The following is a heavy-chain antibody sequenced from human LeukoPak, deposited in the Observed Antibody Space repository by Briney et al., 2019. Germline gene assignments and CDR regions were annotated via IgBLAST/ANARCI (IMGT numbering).Heavy chain of an antibody. CDR1: GYTFTSYG. Sequence: GASVKVSCKASGYTFTSYGIRWVRQAPGQGRERMGWISAYNGNTNYAQKLQGRVTMTTDTSTSTAYMELRSLRSDDTAVYYCARDFSSVAGTSGGYWGQGTLVTVSS. D-gene: IGHD6-19*01. CDR2: ISAYNGNT. V-gene: IGHV1-18*01. CDR3: ARDFSSVAGTSGGY. J-gene: IGHJ4*02.